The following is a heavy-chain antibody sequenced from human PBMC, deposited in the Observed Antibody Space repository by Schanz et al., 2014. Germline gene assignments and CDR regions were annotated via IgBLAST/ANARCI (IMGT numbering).Heavy chain of an antibody. D-gene: IGHD7-27*01. CDR2: ISYDGSNK. V-gene: IGHV3-30*04. J-gene: IGHJ4*02. CDR1: GFTFSSYA. Sequence: QVQLVESGGGVAQPGGSLRLSCAASGFTFSSYAMHWVRQAPGKGLEWVAVISYDGSNKYYADSVKGRFTISRDNAKNSLYLQMNSLRPEDTAVYYCAKYGGELGVSFEYWGQGTLVTVSS. CDR3: AKYGGELGVSFEY.